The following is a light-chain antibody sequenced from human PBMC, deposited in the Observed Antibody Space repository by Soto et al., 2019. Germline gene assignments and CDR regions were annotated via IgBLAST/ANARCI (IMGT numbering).Light chain of an antibody. Sequence: DIQVTQSPSTLSASVGDRVTITCRASQSISGWLAWYQQKPGKAPKLMIYDASSLESGVPSRFSGSGSGTEFTLTISSLEPEDFAVYYCQQHAHWPLTFGGGTKVDI. CDR2: DAS. J-gene: IGKJ4*01. CDR1: QSISGW. V-gene: IGKV1-5*01. CDR3: QQHAHWPLT.